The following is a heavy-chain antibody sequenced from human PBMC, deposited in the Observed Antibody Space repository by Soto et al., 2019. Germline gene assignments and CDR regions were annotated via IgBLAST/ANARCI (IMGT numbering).Heavy chain of an antibody. Sequence: QVQLVQSVAEVKKPGAAVKVSCKASGYTFTGYYMHWVRQASGQGLEWMGWINPNSGGTNYAQKFKGWVTMTRDTSISTAYMELSRLRSDDTAVYCCARDGQNDYFDYWGQVTLVTVSS. J-gene: IGHJ4*02. D-gene: IGHD1-1*01. CDR3: ARDGQNDYFDY. CDR1: GYTFTGYY. CDR2: INPNSGGT. V-gene: IGHV1-2*04.